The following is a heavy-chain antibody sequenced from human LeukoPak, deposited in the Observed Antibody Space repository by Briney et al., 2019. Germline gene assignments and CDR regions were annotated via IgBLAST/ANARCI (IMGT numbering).Heavy chain of an antibody. Sequence: GGSLRLSCAASGFTFSAYDMSWVRQAPGKGLDWVSAISGGGGRTYYADSVKGRFIISKDNSKNTLYLQMNSLRAEDTAVYYCAKGEGFDPWGQGTLVTVSS. J-gene: IGHJ5*02. CDR1: GFTFSAYD. CDR3: AKGEGFDP. CDR2: ISGGGGRT. V-gene: IGHV3-23*01.